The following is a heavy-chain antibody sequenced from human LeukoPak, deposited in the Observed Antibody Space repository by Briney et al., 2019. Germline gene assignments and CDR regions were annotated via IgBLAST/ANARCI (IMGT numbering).Heavy chain of an antibody. CDR2: INAGNGNT. CDR3: ARESSGSSVDY. CDR1: GYTFTSYA. Sequence: VASVKVSCKASGYTFTSYAMHWVRQAPGQRLERMGWINAGNGNTKYSQKFQGRVTITRDTSASTAYMELSSLRSEDTAVYYCARESSGSSVDYWGQGTLVTVSS. J-gene: IGHJ4*02. V-gene: IGHV1-3*01. D-gene: IGHD1-26*01.